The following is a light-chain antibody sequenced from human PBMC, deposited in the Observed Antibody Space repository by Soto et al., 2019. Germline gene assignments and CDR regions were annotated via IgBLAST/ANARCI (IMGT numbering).Light chain of an antibody. J-gene: IGKJ1*01. Sequence: EIVLTQSPGTLSLSPGERATLSCRASQSVSSSYLAWYQQKPGQAPRVLIYGASRRATGIPDRFSGSGSGTDFTLTINRLEPEDFAVYYCQQYESSWTFGQGTKVE. CDR1: QSVSSSY. CDR2: GAS. V-gene: IGKV3-20*01. CDR3: QQYESSWT.